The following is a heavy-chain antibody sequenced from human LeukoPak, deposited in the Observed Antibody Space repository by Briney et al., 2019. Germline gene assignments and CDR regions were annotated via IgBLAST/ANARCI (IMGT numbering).Heavy chain of an antibody. Sequence: GRSLRLSCAASGFTFSNAWMSWVRQAPGKGLEWVGRIKSKTDGGTTDYAAPVKGRFTISRDDSKNTLYLQMNSLRAEDTAVYYCAKDSYYYASGSFDDAFDIWGQGTMVTVSS. CDR1: GFTFSNAW. V-gene: IGHV3-15*01. CDR3: AKDSYYYASGSFDDAFDI. D-gene: IGHD3-10*01. J-gene: IGHJ3*02. CDR2: IKSKTDGGTT.